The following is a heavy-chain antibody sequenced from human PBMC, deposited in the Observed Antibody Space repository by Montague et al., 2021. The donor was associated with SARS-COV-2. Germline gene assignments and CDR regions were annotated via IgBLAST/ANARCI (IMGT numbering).Heavy chain of an antibody. CDR2: IYFNGNT. Sequence: SETLSLTCSVSGVSVSSNNYYWTWIRRPPGKGLEWIGYIYFNGNTMLXXXLEGRVITSIDTSKNHFSLRLTSVTPADTAVYYCAREVVGVKTNWLGTWGQGTLVTVSS. D-gene: IGHD3-16*01. J-gene: IGHJ5*02. CDR1: GVSVSSNNYY. V-gene: IGHV4-61*03. CDR3: AREVVGVKTNWLGT.